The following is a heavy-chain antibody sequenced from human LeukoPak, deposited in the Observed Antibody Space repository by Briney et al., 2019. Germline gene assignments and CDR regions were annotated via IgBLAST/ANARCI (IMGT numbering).Heavy chain of an antibody. J-gene: IGHJ6*02. CDR1: GDSVSSSNYY. D-gene: IGHD2-21*02. V-gene: IGHV4-39*07. CDR3: ARGPHIVVVTATLYYYCGMDV. CDR2: LYYDGRT. Sequence: SETLSLTCTVFGDSVSSSNYYWAWFRQPPGKGLDWIGSLYYDGRTYYSPSLESRVTISVDTSKNQFSLKLSSVTAADTAVYYCARGPHIVVVTATLYYYCGMDVWGQGTTVTVSS.